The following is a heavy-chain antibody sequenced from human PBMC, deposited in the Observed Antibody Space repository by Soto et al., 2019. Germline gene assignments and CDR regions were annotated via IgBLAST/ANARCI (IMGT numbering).Heavy chain of an antibody. CDR1: GGSFSGYY. Sequence: PSETLSLTCAVCGGSFSGYYWSWIRQPPGKXLEWIGEINHSGSTNYNPSLKSRVTISVDTSKNQFSLKLSSVTAADTAVYYCARGRLGRLGVYGSTIRYRPGRRFDPWGQGTLVTVSS. CDR2: INHSGST. CDR3: ARGRLGRLGVYGSTIRYRPGRRFDP. V-gene: IGHV4-34*01. J-gene: IGHJ5*02. D-gene: IGHD2-2*01.